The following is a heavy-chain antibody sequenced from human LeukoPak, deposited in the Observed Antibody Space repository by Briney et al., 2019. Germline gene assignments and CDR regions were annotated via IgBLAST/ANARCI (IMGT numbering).Heavy chain of an antibody. Sequence: GASVKVSCKASGYTFTGYYMHWVRQAPGQGLEWMGRINPNSGGTNYAQKFQGRVTMTRDTSISTAYMELSRLRSDDTAVYYCAGFGVVIQDAFDIWGQGTLVTVSS. V-gene: IGHV1-2*06. J-gene: IGHJ3*02. CDR3: AGFGVVIQDAFDI. D-gene: IGHD3-3*01. CDR1: GYTFTGYY. CDR2: INPNSGGT.